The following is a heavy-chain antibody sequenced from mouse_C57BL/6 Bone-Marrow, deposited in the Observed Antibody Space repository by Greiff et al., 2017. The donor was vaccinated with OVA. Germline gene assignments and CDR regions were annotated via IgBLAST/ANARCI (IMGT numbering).Heavy chain of an antibody. D-gene: IGHD1-1*01. Sequence: EVQLQQSGPELVKPGASVKISCKASGYTFTDYYMNWVKQSHGKSLEWIGDINPNNGGTSYNQKFKGKATLTVDKSSSTAYMELRSLTSEDSAVYYCARKGDYYGSSYRYYFDYWGQGTTLTVSS. CDR3: ARKGDYYGSSYRYYFDY. V-gene: IGHV1-26*01. CDR1: GYTFTDYY. CDR2: INPNNGGT. J-gene: IGHJ2*01.